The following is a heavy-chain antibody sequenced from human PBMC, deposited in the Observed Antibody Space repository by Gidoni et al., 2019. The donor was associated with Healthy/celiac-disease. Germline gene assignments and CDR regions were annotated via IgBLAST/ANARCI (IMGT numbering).Heavy chain of an antibody. J-gene: IGHJ5*02. CDR2: IYWDDDK. CDR3: AHSANYYDSSGYYRPSWFDP. Sequence: QITLKESGPTLVNPPQTLTLTCTFSGFPLSTSGVGVGWIRQPPGKALEWLALIYWDDDKRYSPSLKSRLTITKDTSKNQVVLTMTNMDPVDTATYYCAHSANYYDSSGYYRPSWFDPWGQGTLVTVSS. CDR1: GFPLSTSGVG. V-gene: IGHV2-5*02. D-gene: IGHD3-22*01.